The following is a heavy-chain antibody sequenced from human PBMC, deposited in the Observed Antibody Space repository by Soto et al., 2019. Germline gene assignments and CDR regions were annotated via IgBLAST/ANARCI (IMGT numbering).Heavy chain of an antibody. CDR3: ARDRRSVDFWSGYLENWFDP. CDR1: GYTFTSYG. CDR2: ISAYNGNT. J-gene: IGHJ5*02. D-gene: IGHD3-3*01. Sequence: GASVKVSCKASGYTFTSYGISWVRQAPGQGLEWMGWISAYNGNTNYAQKLQCRVTMTTDTSTSTAYMELRSLRSDDTAVYYCARDRRSVDFWSGYLENWFDPWGQGTLVTVSS. V-gene: IGHV1-18*01.